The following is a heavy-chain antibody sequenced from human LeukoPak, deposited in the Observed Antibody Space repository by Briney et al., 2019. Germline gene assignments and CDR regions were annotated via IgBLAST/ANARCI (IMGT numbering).Heavy chain of an antibody. CDR2: IYPSGGSI. CDR3: ARSPPRDSDAFDI. D-gene: IGHD2-15*01. CDR1: GYTFTSYY. V-gene: IGHV1-46*01. J-gene: IGHJ3*02. Sequence: ASVKVSCKASGYTFTSYYMHWVRQAPGQGLEWTGLIYPSGGSIRYAQKFQGRVTMTRDTSTSTVYMALSSLRSEDTAVYYCARSPPRDSDAFDIWGQGTMVTVSS.